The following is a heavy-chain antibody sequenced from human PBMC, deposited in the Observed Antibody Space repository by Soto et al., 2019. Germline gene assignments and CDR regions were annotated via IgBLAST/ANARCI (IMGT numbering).Heavy chain of an antibody. Sequence: ASVKVSCKASGYTFTSYDINWVRQAPGQGLEWMGWISAYTGNTNYAQKLQGRVTMTTDTSTRTAYMELRSLRSDDTAVYYCAKSFFYDSSGYHTLFDYWGQGTLVTVSS. D-gene: IGHD3-22*01. CDR3: AKSFFYDSSGYHTLFDY. V-gene: IGHV1-18*04. CDR1: GYTFTSYD. CDR2: ISAYTGNT. J-gene: IGHJ4*02.